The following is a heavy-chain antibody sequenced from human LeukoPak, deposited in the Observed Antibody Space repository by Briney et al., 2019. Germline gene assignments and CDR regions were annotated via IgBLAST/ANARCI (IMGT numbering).Heavy chain of an antibody. J-gene: IGHJ2*01. CDR2: IKPNSGDT. V-gene: IGHV1-2*02. CDR3: ARDRCSGGGCYFWYFDL. CDR1: GYIFTVYY. D-gene: IGHD2-15*01. Sequence: GASVKVSCKASGYIFTVYYLHWVRQAPGQGLEWMGWIKPNSGDTKYAQKFQGRVTMTRDTSISTAYTELNSLKSDDTAVYFCARDRCSGGGCYFWYFDLWGRGTLVTVSS.